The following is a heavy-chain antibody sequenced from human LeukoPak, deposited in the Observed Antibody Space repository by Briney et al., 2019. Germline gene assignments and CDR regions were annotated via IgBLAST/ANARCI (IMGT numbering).Heavy chain of an antibody. Sequence: WASVKVSCKASGYTFTTYAIHWVRQAPGRSLEWMGRINAGNGDAKYSQNFHDRITITRDTSASTVYMELTSLRSEDTAVYYCGKSAPSGFAPWGQGTLVTASP. CDR2: INAGNGDA. V-gene: IGHV1-3*01. J-gene: IGHJ5*02. CDR3: GKSAPSGFAP. CDR1: GYTFTTYA.